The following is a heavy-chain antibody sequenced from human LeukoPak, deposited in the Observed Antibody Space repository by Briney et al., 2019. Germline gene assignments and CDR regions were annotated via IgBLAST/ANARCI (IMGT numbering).Heavy chain of an antibody. V-gene: IGHV3-9*01. CDR3: AAYYYGSGLDY. Sequence: GGSLRLSCAASGFTFDDYAMHWVRQAPGKGLEWVSGISWNSGSIGYADSVKGRFSISRDNAQNSLYLQMNSLRAEDTAVYYCAAYYYGSGLDYWGQGTLVTVSS. CDR1: GFTFDDYA. J-gene: IGHJ4*02. CDR2: ISWNSGSI. D-gene: IGHD3-10*01.